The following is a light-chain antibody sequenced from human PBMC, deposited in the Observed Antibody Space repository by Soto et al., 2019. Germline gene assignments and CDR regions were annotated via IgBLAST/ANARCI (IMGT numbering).Light chain of an antibody. CDR1: SSDVGGYNY. CDR2: EVS. V-gene: IGLV2-14*01. Sequence: QSVLTQPAPVSGSPGQSITISCTGTSSDVGGYNYVSWYQQHPGKAPKLMIYEVSNRPSGVSNRFSGSKSGNTASLTISGLQAEDEADYYCSSYTSSSTRVFGTGTKGTVL. J-gene: IGLJ1*01. CDR3: SSYTSSSTRV.